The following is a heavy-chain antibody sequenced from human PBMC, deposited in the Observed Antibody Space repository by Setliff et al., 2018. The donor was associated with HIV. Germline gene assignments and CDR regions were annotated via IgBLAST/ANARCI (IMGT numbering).Heavy chain of an antibody. CDR3: TRDIGGVDSY. D-gene: IGHD2-21*02. CDR1: GFTFSNYW. Sequence: GESLKISCAASGFTFSNYWMHWVRQIPGKGLVWVSRINPNGRVIDYADSVKGRFTISRDNAQNTLYLQMNNLRAGDTSVYYCTRDIGGVDSYWGLGTLVTVSS. CDR2: INPNGRVI. J-gene: IGHJ4*02. V-gene: IGHV3-74*01.